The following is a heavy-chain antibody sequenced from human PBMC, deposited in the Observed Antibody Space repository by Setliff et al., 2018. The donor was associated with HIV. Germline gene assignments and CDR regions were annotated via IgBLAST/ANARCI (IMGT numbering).Heavy chain of an antibody. J-gene: IGHJ4*02. CDR3: ARGDPLRFLDY. CDR2: MHHSGSN. Sequence: LRETLSLTCAVSGGSISSNHWWSWVRQPPGKGLEWIGEMHHSGSNNYNPSLTSRVIISVDKSNNLFFLNLTSVTAADTAVYYCARGDPLRFLDYWGQVTLVTVSS. V-gene: IGHV4-4*02. D-gene: IGHD3-10*01. CDR1: GGSISSNHW.